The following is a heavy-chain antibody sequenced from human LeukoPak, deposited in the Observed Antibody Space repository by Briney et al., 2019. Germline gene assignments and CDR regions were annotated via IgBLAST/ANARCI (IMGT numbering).Heavy chain of an antibody. CDR3: ANFEWLTAPP. CDR1: GDSVSSSSAA. V-gene: IGHV6-1*01. Sequence: SQTLSLTCAISGDSVSSSSAAWTWIRQSPSRGLEWLGRTYYRSRWYNDYAVSVESRITINSDTSKNQFSLHLNSVTPEDTAVYYCANFEWLTAPPWGQGTLVTVSS. CDR2: TYYRSRWYN. D-gene: IGHD3-9*01. J-gene: IGHJ5*02.